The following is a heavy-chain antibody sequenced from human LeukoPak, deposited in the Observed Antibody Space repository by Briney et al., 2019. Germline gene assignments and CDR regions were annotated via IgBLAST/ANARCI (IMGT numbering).Heavy chain of an antibody. CDR2: IWFDGSDK. D-gene: IGHD5-24*01. CDR1: GFTFSSHA. J-gene: IGHJ4*02. V-gene: IGHV3-33*01. CDR3: ARARDGHNYFDY. Sequence: GGSLRLSCAASGFTFSSHAMHWVPQAPGKGLEGVAVIWFDGSDKYHADSVKGRVTISRDNSKNTLFLQMNSLRAEDTAVYYCARARDGHNYFDYWGQGTLVTVSS.